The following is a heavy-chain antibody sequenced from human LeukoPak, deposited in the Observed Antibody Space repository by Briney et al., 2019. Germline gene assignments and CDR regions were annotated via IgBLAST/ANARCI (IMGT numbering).Heavy chain of an antibody. CDR2: IYSGDT. V-gene: IGHV3-53*01. CDR3: ARVGINHVFDV. CDR1: GFTVSSNS. D-gene: IGHD1-26*01. J-gene: IGHJ3*01. Sequence: QPGGSLRLSCTVSGFTVSSNSMSWVRQAPGKGLEWVSFIYSGDTHYSDSVKGRFTISRDHSKNTLYLQMDSLRAGDTAVYYCARVGINHVFDVWGQGTMVTVSS.